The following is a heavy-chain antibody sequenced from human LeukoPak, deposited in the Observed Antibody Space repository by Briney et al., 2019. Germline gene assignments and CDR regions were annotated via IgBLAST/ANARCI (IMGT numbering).Heavy chain of an antibody. V-gene: IGHV4-39*01. CDR1: GGSISSTSDY. Sequence: SETLSLTCTVSGGSISSTSDYWGWIRQPPGKGLEWIGSIYYSGSTYYNPSLKSRVTISVDTSKNQFSLKLSSVTAADTAVYYCARPTGPVVTRDAFDIWGQGTMVTVSS. D-gene: IGHD4-23*01. CDR2: IYYSGST. J-gene: IGHJ3*02. CDR3: ARPTGPVVTRDAFDI.